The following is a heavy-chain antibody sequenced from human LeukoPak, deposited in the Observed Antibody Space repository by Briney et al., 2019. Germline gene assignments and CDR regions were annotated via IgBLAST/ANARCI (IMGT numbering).Heavy chain of an antibody. CDR1: GGTFSSYT. J-gene: IGHJ4*02. CDR3: ATGPTGAGTTYGIPKLPLSFDY. V-gene: IGHV1-69*02. D-gene: IGHD1-1*01. Sequence: GASVKVSCKASGGTFSSYTISWVRQAPGQGLEWMGRIIPILGITNYAQKFQGRVTITADESTSTAYMELSSLRSEDAAVYYCATGPTGAGTTYGIPKLPLSFDYWGQGTLVTVSS. CDR2: IIPILGIT.